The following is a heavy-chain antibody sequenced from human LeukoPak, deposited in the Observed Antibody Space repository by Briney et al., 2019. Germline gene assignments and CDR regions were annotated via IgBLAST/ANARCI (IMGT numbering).Heavy chain of an antibody. D-gene: IGHD6-19*01. Sequence: GGSLRLSCAASGFTFSTYAMNWVRQAPGKWLEWVSGISGSGGSTYYADSVKGRFTISRDNSKNTLYLQMNSLRAEDTAVYYCAKEGAASSGWYGDAFDIWGQGTMVTVSS. V-gene: IGHV3-23*01. CDR1: GFTFSTYA. J-gene: IGHJ3*02. CDR2: ISGSGGST. CDR3: AKEGAASSGWYGDAFDI.